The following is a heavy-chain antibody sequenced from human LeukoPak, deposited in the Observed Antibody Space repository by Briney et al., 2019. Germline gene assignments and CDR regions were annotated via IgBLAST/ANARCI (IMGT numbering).Heavy chain of an antibody. CDR1: GYKFVDYW. D-gene: IGHD3-10*01. V-gene: IGHV5-51*01. CDR3: ARRATRFGELYPFDY. J-gene: IGHJ4*02. CDR2: IYPGDSDT. Sequence: GESLQISCKASGYKFVDYWIAWVRQMPGKGLEWMGIIYPGDSDTRYSPSFQGQVTISADKSISTAYLQWSSLKASDTAMYYCARRATRFGELYPFDYWGQGTLVTVSS.